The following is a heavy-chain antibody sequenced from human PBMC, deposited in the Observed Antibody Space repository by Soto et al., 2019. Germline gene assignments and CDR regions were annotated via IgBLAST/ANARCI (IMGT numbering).Heavy chain of an antibody. V-gene: IGHV1-3*01. J-gene: IGHJ6*02. CDR2: INAGNGNT. D-gene: IGHD3-22*01. CDR3: ARAPYYYDSSGYPSYGMDV. Sequence: ASVKASCKASGYTFTSYAMHWVRQAPGQRLDWMGWINAGNGNTKYSQKFQGRVTITRDASTSTAYMELSSLRSEDTAVYYCARAPYYYDSSGYPSYGMDVWGQGTTVTVSS. CDR1: GYTFTSYA.